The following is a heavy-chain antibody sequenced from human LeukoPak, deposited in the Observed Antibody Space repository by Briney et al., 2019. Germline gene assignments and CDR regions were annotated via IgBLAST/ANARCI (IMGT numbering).Heavy chain of an antibody. D-gene: IGHD6-19*01. CDR3: ARCSEQWLSDQFDY. Sequence: GESLKISCKVSGYSFTTYWSGGVRQMPGKGLEWMLIIYPGESDNRYSPSFQGQVTISADKSTNTAYLQWSRLKASDAAIYYCARCSEQWLSDQFDYWGQGTLVTVSS. V-gene: IGHV5-51*01. J-gene: IGHJ4*02. CDR1: GYSFTTYW. CDR2: IYPGESDN.